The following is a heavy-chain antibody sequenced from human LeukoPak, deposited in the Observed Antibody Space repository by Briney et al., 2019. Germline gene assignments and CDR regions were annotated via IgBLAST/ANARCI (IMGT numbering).Heavy chain of an antibody. D-gene: IGHD6-13*01. CDR2: ISGSDGST. Sequence: PGGSLRLSCAASGFTFSSYAMSWVRQAPGKGLEWVSAISGSDGSTYYADSVKGRFTISRDNSKNTLYLQMNSLRAEDTAVYYCAKRGYSSSWYGDIDYWGQGTLVTVSS. V-gene: IGHV3-23*01. CDR3: AKRGYSSSWYGDIDY. J-gene: IGHJ4*02. CDR1: GFTFSSYA.